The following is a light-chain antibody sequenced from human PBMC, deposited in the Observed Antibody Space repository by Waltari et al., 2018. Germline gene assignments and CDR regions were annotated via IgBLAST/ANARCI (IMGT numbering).Light chain of an antibody. CDR2: GAS. V-gene: IGKV3-15*01. Sequence: ELVMTQSPATLSVSPGERATLSCRASPSVSSNLAWYQQKPGQAPRLLLYGASTRATGIPASFSGSGSGTEFTLTISSLQSEDFAVYYCQQYNNWPPLFGGGTKVEIK. CDR1: PSVSSN. CDR3: QQYNNWPPL. J-gene: IGKJ4*01.